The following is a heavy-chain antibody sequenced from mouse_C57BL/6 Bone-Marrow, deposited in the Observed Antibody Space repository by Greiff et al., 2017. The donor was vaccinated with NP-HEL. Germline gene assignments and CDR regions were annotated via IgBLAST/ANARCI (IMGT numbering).Heavy chain of an antibody. CDR3: ARHENGQNAMDY. CDR1: GFTFSDYY. Sequence: EVHLVESGGGLVQPGGSLKLSCAASGFTFSDYYMYWVRQTPEKRLEWVAYISNGGGSTYYPDTVKGRFTISRDNAKNTLYLQMSRLKSEDTDMDYCARHENGQNAMDYWGQGTSVTVSS. CDR2: ISNGGGST. V-gene: IGHV5-12*01. J-gene: IGHJ4*01.